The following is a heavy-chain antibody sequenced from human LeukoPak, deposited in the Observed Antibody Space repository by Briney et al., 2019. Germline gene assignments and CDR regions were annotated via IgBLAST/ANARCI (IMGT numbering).Heavy chain of an antibody. V-gene: IGHV3-30-3*01. CDR2: ISYDGSNK. CDR1: GFTFSSYA. Sequence: GGSLRLSCAASGFTFSSYAMHWVRQAPGKGLEWVAVISYDGSNKYYADSVKGRFTISRDNSKNTLYLQMNSLRAEDTAVYYCARDPGSSGYLKASHFDYWGQGTLVTVSS. D-gene: IGHD3-22*01. J-gene: IGHJ4*02. CDR3: ARDPGSSGYLKASHFDY.